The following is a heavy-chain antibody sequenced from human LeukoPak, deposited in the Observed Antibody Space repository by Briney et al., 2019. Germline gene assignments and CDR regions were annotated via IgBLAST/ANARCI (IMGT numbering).Heavy chain of an antibody. CDR2: ISWNSGSI. V-gene: IGHV3-9*01. J-gene: IGHJ4*02. CDR1: GFTFDDYA. CDR3: ARAPATNEWRCMDY. Sequence: GGSLRLSCAASGFTFDDYAVHWVRQAPGKGLEWVSGISWNSGSIGYADSVKGRFTISRDNAKNSLYLQMNSLRAEDTAVYYCARAPATNEWRCMDYWGQGTLVTVSS. D-gene: IGHD2-8*02.